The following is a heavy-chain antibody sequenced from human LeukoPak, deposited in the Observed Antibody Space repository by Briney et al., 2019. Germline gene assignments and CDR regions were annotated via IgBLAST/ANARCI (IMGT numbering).Heavy chain of an antibody. CDR3: ARAYSSGWYGDY. CDR1: GFTFSSYS. J-gene: IGHJ4*02. V-gene: IGHV3-21*01. CDR2: ISSSSSYI. D-gene: IGHD6-19*01. Sequence: GGSLRLSCAASGFTFSSYSMNWVRQAPGKGLEWVSSISSSSSYIYYADSVKGRFTISRDNAKNSLYLQMNSLRAEDTAVYYCARAYSSGWYGDYSGQGTLVTVSS.